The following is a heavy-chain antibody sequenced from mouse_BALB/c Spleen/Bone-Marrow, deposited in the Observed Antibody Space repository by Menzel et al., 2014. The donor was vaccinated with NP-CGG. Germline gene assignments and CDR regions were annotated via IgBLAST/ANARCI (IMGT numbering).Heavy chain of an antibody. D-gene: IGHD2-1*01. CDR2: INPSTGYT. J-gene: IGHJ4*01. CDR1: GYTFTSYW. CDR3: ARGNPLYAMDY. Sequence: QVQLQQSGAELAKPGASVKMSCKASGYTFTSYWMHWVKQRPGQGLEWIGYINPSTGYTDYNQKFNDKATLTAEKSSSTAYMQLSSLTSKDSAVYYCARGNPLYAMDYWGQGTSVTVSS. V-gene: IGHV1-7*01.